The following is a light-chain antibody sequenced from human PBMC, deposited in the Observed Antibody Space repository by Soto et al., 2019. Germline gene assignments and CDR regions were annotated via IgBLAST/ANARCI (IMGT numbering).Light chain of an antibody. CDR1: QSVTNNF. J-gene: IGKJ3*01. CDR3: QQYGTPLFT. Sequence: IVLTQSPGTLSLSPGERATLSCGASQSVTNNFLAWYQQKPGQAPRLLIYGASSRATGVPDRFSGSGSGTDFTLTISRLEPRDFAVYYCQQYGTPLFTFGPGTKVDI. V-gene: IGKV3-20*01. CDR2: GAS.